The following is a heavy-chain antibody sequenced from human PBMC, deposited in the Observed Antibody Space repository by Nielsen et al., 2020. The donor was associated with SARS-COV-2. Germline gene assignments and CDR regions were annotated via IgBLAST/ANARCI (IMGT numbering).Heavy chain of an antibody. CDR1: GLSKNW. CDR3: ATEYDFWRS. D-gene: IGHD3-3*01. V-gene: IGHV3-74*03. CDR2: INEDGTTT. J-gene: IGHJ4*02. Sequence: GESLKISCAASGLSKNWVHWVRQAPGKRPVWVSRINEDGTTTTYADAVKGRFTISRDNAKNTVYLQMYSLRAEDTAVYYCATEYDFWRSWGQGTLVTVSS.